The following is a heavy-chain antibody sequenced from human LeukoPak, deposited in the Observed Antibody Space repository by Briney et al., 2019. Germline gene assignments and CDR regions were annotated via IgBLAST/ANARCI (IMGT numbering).Heavy chain of an antibody. J-gene: IGHJ4*02. D-gene: IGHD6-19*01. V-gene: IGHV4-39*07. CDR3: ATNYTAVSAFDS. CDR2: IYYSGST. CDR1: GGSISSSNYY. Sequence: PSETLSLTCTVSGGSISSSNYYWGWIRQPPGKGLEWIGSIYYSGSTYFNPSLKSRVTISVDTSKNQFSLNLYSVTAADTAIYYCATNYTAVSAFDSWGQGTLVTVSS.